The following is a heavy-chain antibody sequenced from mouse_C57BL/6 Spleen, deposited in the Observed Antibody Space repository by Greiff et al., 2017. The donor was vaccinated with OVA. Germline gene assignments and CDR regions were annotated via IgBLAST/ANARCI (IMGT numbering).Heavy chain of an antibody. CDR2: INPNNGGT. D-gene: IGHD2-9*01. J-gene: IGHJ4*01. Sequence: EVKLQESGPELVKPGASVKMSCKASGYTFTDYNMHWVKQSHGKSLEWIGYINPNNGGTSYNQKFKGKATLTVNKSSSTAYMELRSLTSEDSAVYYCATPFYGYDYAMDYWGQGTSFTVSS. CDR1: GYTFTDYN. CDR3: ATPFYGYDYAMDY. V-gene: IGHV1-22*01.